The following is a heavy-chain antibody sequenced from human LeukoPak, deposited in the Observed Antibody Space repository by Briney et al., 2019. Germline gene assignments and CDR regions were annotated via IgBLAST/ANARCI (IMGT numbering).Heavy chain of an antibody. D-gene: IGHD3-10*01. CDR1: GGTFSRRE. CDR2: TIPIFGTP. Sequence: SVKASCKASGGTFSRREINWVRQSPGQGLEWMGGTIPIFGTPKYAQKFQGRATITADESTGIVYMELSSLRHEDTAVYYCASPPPAGLLALHFADWGQGTLVTVSS. J-gene: IGHJ4*02. V-gene: IGHV1-69*13. CDR3: ASPPPAGLLALHFAD.